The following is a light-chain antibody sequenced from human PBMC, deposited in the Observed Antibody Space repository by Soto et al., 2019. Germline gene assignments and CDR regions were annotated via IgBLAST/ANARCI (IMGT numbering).Light chain of an antibody. J-gene: IGKJ1*01. V-gene: IGKV3-15*01. CDR3: QQYTYWPRT. CDR1: QSVGSS. CDR2: GAS. Sequence: IVMTQSPATLSVSPGERATLSCRASQSVGSSLAWYQQTPGQAPRLLIYGASTRATDIPARFSGSGSGTEFTLTISSLQSEDFAVYYCQQYTYWPRTFGQGTKVEIK.